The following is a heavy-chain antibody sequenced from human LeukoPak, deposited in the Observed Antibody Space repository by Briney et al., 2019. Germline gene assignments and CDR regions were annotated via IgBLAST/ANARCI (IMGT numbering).Heavy chain of an antibody. Sequence: GGSLRLSCAASGFTFDDYAMHWVRQAPGKGLEWVSGISWNSGSIGYADSVKGRFTISRDNAKNSLYLQMNSLRAEDTALYYCAKESMKDAFDIWGQGTMVTVSS. V-gene: IGHV3-9*01. CDR1: GFTFDDYA. CDR2: ISWNSGSI. CDR3: AKESMKDAFDI. J-gene: IGHJ3*02. D-gene: IGHD2-8*01.